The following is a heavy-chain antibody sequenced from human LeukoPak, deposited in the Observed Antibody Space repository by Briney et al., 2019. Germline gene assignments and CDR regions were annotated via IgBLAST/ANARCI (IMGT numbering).Heavy chain of an antibody. CDR3: ARYGDYGLFDF. V-gene: IGHV7-4-1*02. J-gene: IGHJ4*02. CDR2: INTNTGNP. CDR1: GYTLTNYA. D-gene: IGHD4-17*01. Sequence: ASVKVSCKASGYTLTNYAMNWVRQAPGQGLEWMGWINTNTGNPTYAQGFTGRFVFSLDTSVSTAFLQIISLNAEDTALYYCARYGDYGLFDFWGQGTLVTVSS.